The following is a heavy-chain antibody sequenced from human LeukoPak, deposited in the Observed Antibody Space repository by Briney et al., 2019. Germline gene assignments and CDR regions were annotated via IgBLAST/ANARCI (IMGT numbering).Heavy chain of an antibody. J-gene: IGHJ4*02. CDR2: ISAYNGNT. V-gene: IGHV1-18*04. CDR3: ARDYYDILTGGRGVDY. CDR1: GYTFTGYY. D-gene: IGHD3-9*01. Sequence: ASVKVSFKASGYTFTGYYMHWVRQAPGQGLEWMGWISAYNGNTNYAQKLQGRVTMTTDTSTSTAYMELRSLRSDDTAVYYCARDYYDILTGGRGVDYWGQGTLVTVSS.